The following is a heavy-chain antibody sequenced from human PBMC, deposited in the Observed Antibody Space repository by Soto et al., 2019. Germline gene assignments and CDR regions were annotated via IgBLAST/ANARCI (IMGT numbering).Heavy chain of an antibody. J-gene: IGHJ6*02. CDR1: GGTFSTYT. D-gene: IGHD6-13*01. V-gene: IGHV1-69*02. Sequence: QVQLVQSGAEVKKTGSSVKVSCKASGGTFSTYTFSWVRQAPGQGLDWMGRIIPGLDVSNYAQKFQGRVTITADKSTTTAYMELSSLRSEDTAVYYCARSTAELVRGGYYYYAMDGWGQGTTVTVSS. CDR2: IIPGLDVS. CDR3: ARSTAELVRGGYYYYAMDG.